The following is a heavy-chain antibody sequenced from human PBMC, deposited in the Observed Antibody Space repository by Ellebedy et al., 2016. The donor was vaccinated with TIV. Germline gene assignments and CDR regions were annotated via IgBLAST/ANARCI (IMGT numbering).Heavy chain of an antibody. Sequence: AASVKVSCKASGYTFATYYMHWVRQAPGQGLEWMGWINPNSGDTLYAQKFQGRVTMTRATSIPTASMELSRLRSDDTAVYSCARGQPNWHILVVLAGGAYFDYWGQGTLVTVSS. D-gene: IGHD2-15*01. V-gene: IGHV1-2*02. J-gene: IGHJ4*02. CDR2: INPNSGDT. CDR1: GYTFATYY. CDR3: ARGQPNWHILVVLAGGAYFDY.